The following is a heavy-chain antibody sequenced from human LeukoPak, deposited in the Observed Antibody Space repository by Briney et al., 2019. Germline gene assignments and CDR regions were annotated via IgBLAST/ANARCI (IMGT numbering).Heavy chain of an antibody. CDR2: IYPGDSDT. CDR3: ARDYYDSSGYFPFDY. V-gene: IGHV5-51*01. CDR1: GYSFTSYW. Sequence: GESLKIPCEGSGYSFTSYWIGWVRQMPGKGLEWVGIIYPGDSDTRYSPSFQGQVTISADKSISTAYLQWSSLEASDTAMYYCARDYYDSSGYFPFDYWGQGTLVTVSS. D-gene: IGHD3-22*01. J-gene: IGHJ4*02.